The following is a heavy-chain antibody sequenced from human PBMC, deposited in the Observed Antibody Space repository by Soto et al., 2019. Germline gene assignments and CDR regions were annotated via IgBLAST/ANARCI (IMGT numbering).Heavy chain of an antibody. V-gene: IGHV3-7*05. CDR2: INQDVSAK. CDR1: GFTFSDYY. D-gene: IGHD1-1*01. Sequence: EEQLVESGGGLVQPGGSLRLSCAASGFTFSDYYMSWVRQAPGKGLEWVANINQDVSAKSYVDSVRGRFTISRDNGKNSLSLQMESLRADDTAVYYCARWNGGFDPWGQGTLVTVSS. CDR3: ARWNGGFDP. J-gene: IGHJ5*02.